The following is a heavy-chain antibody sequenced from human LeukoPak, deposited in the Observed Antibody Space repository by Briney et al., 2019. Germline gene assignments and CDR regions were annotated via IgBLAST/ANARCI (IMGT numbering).Heavy chain of an antibody. CDR1: GFTFSSYA. CDR3: ARAHIVATSVYIIYYYYGMDV. CDR2: IKQDGSEK. Sequence: GGSLRLSCAASGFTFSSYAMTWVRQAPGKGLEWVANIKQDGSEKYYVDSVKGRFTISRDNAKNSLYLQMNSLRAEDTAVYYCARAHIVATSVYIIYYYYGMDVWGQGTTVTVSS. J-gene: IGHJ6*02. D-gene: IGHD5-12*01. V-gene: IGHV3-7*01.